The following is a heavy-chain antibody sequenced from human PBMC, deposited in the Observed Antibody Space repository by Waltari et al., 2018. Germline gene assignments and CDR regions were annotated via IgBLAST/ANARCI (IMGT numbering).Heavy chain of an antibody. J-gene: IGHJ4*02. V-gene: IGHV3-23*03. CDR1: GYTCSSYA. CDR3: AKESY. Sequence: EVQLLEYGGGLVQQGGSLRRSWAASGYTCSSYAMSWVRQAPGKGLALFSVIYSGGSTYYADSVKGRFTISRDNSKNTLYLQMNSLRAEDTAVYYCAKESYWGQGTLVTVSS. CDR2: IYSGGST.